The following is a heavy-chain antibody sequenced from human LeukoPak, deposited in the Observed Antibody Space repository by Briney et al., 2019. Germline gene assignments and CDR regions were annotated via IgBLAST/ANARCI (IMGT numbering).Heavy chain of an antibody. J-gene: IGHJ4*02. CDR1: GGSISSYY. Sequence: PSETLSLTCTVSGGSISSYYWSWIRQPAGKGLEWIGRIYTSGSTNYNPSLKSRVTMSVDTSKNQFSLKLSSVTAADTAVYYCARDTSKGDSSSWYWNFDYWGQGTLVTVSS. CDR2: IYTSGST. V-gene: IGHV4-4*07. D-gene: IGHD6-13*01. CDR3: ARDTSKGDSSSWYWNFDY.